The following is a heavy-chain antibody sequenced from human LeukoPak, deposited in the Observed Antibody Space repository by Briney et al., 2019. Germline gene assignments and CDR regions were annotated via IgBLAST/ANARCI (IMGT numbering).Heavy chain of an antibody. Sequence: SETLSLTCTVSGGSIRNYYWIWIRQPPGKGLEWIGSIYYSGSTYYNPSLKSRVTISVDTSKNQFSLKLSSVTAADTAVYYCARHLVSSTGDMVDYWGQGTLVTVSS. J-gene: IGHJ4*02. CDR2: IYYSGST. V-gene: IGHV4-59*05. CDR1: GGSIRNYY. CDR3: ARHLVSSTGDMVDY. D-gene: IGHD7-27*01.